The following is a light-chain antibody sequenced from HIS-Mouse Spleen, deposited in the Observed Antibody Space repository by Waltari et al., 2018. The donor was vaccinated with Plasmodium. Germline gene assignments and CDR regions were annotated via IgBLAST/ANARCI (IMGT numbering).Light chain of an antibody. CDR2: EDS. Sequence: SYELTQPPSVSVSPGQTARLPCSGESLPTKYAYWYQQKSGQAPVLVIYEDSKRPSGIPERFSGSSSGTMATLTISGAQVEDEADYYCYSTDSSGNHRVFGGGTKLTVL. CDR1: SLPTKY. V-gene: IGLV3-10*01. J-gene: IGLJ3*02. CDR3: YSTDSSGNHRV.